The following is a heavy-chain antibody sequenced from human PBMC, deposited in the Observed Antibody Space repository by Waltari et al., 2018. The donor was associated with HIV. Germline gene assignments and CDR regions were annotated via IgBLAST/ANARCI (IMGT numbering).Heavy chain of an antibody. J-gene: IGHJ6*02. CDR1: GYTLTDLS. D-gene: IGHD1-26*01. Sequence: QVKLIQPGAEVKKPGASVKVSCKVFGYTLTDLSMHCVRQAPGKGLEWMGGFDPEDDETIYAQKFQGIVTMTEDTSTDSAYMELSSLTSEDTAVYYCATGGGTTSIQLYDLDVWGQGTTVTVSS. V-gene: IGHV1-24*01. CDR2: FDPEDDET. CDR3: ATGGGTTSIQLYDLDV.